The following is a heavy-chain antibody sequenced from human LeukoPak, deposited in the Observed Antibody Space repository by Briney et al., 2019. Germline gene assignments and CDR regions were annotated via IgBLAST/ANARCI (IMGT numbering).Heavy chain of an antibody. Sequence: ASLKASWKASGYTFTSYDINWVRQAPGQGLEWMGWMKLNSGNTGYAQKFQGRVTITRNTPITTASMELISHRSEDTAVYHCARAPTTPDSGYCRYYYYDYYMDVWGKGTTVTVSS. CDR1: GYTFTSYD. CDR2: MKLNSGNT. CDR3: ARAPTTPDSGYCRYYYYDYYMDV. V-gene: IGHV1-8*03. D-gene: IGHD5-12*01. J-gene: IGHJ6*03.